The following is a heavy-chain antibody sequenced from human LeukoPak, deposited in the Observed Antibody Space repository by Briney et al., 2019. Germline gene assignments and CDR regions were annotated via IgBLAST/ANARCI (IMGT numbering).Heavy chain of an antibody. Sequence: GGSLRLSCAASGFTFSNYAMHWVRQAPGKGLEWVAVMSYDGRHKYCADSVKGRFTISRDNSKNTLYLQMNSLRAEDTAVYYCARDASKCTSTSCDAGGYYYYGLDVWGQGTTVTVSS. CDR2: MSYDGRHK. D-gene: IGHD2-2*01. CDR3: ARDASKCTSTSCDAGGYYYYGLDV. CDR1: GFTFSNYA. V-gene: IGHV3-30*04. J-gene: IGHJ6*02.